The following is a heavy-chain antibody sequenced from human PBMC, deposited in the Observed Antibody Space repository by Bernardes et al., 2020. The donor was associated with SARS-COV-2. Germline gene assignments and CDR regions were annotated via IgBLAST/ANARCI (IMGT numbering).Heavy chain of an antibody. J-gene: IGHJ4*02. Sequence: GSLRLSCAASGFTFIKFAMTWVRQAPGKGLEWVSSISGSGLSTYYADPVKGRFTISRDSSNNTLYLQMSSLRAEDTAVYYCVKDFLYNHADSWGQGTLVTVSS. CDR2: ISGSGLST. V-gene: IGHV3-23*01. D-gene: IGHD1-20*01. CDR3: VKDFLYNHADS. CDR1: GFTFIKFA.